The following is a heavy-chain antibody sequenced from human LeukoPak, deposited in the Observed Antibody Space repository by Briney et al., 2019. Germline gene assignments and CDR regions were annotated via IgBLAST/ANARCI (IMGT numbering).Heavy chain of an antibody. J-gene: IGHJ6*03. V-gene: IGHV3-23*01. CDR2: ISGSGGST. D-gene: IGHD5-12*01. Sequence: GGSLRLSCAASGFNFSSYAMSWVRQAPGKGLEWVSAISGSGGSTYYADSVKGRFTISRDNSKNTLYLQMNSLRAEDTAVYYCAKVRLRFRDDYYYYMDVWGKGTTVTVSS. CDR1: GFNFSSYA. CDR3: AKVRLRFRDDYYYYMDV.